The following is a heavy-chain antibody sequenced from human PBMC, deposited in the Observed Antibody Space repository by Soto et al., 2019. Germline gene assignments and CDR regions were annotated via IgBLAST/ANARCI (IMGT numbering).Heavy chain of an antibody. CDR2: ISAYNGNT. CDR3: ARDRRQGCSSTSCWVGFDP. CDR1: GYTFTSYG. V-gene: IGHV1-18*01. J-gene: IGHJ5*02. Sequence: QVQLVQSGAEVKKPGASVKVSCKASGYTFTSYGISWVRQAPGQGLEWMGWISAYNGNTNYAQKLQGRVTMTTDTSTSTDYMELRSLRSDDTAVYYCARDRRQGCSSTSCWVGFDPWGQGTLVTVSS. D-gene: IGHD2-2*01.